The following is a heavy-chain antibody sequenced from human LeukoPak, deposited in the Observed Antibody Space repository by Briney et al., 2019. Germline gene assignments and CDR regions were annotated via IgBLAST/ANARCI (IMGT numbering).Heavy chain of an antibody. CDR1: GFTFSSYA. Sequence: GGSLRLSCAASGFTFSSYAMSWVRQAPGKGLVWVSRINSDGSSTSYADSVKGRFTISRDNAKNTLYLQMNSLRAEDTAVYYCANNHVRGGSYDYWGQGTLVTVSS. V-gene: IGHV3-74*01. CDR2: INSDGSST. D-gene: IGHD3-16*01. CDR3: ANNHVRGGSYDY. J-gene: IGHJ4*02.